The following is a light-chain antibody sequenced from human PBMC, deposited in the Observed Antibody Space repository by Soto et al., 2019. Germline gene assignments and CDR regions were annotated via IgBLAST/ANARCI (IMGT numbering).Light chain of an antibody. J-gene: IGKJ1*01. CDR1: QPVNSGY. CDR3: QVYGSSPKT. V-gene: IGKV3-20*01. CDR2: GVS. Sequence: IVLTQSPGTLSLSPGEGATLSCRASQPVNSGYLAWYQQKPGQAPRLLMYGVSTRDTGIPDRFSGSGAGTDFTLTISSLEPGDFAVYYCQVYGSSPKTFGQGTKVEFK.